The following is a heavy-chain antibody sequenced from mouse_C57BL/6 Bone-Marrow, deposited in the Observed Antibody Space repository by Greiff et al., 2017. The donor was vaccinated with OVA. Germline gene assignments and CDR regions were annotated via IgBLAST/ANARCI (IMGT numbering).Heavy chain of an antibody. Sequence: EVQRVESGGDLVKPGGSLKLSCAASGFTFSSYGMSWVRQTPDKRLEWVATISSGGSYTYYPDSVKGRFTISRDNAKNTLYLQMSSLKSEDTAMYYCARHPDYALFAYWGQGTLVTVSA. D-gene: IGHD2-4*01. CDR1: GFTFSSYG. CDR3: ARHPDYALFAY. V-gene: IGHV5-6*01. J-gene: IGHJ3*01. CDR2: ISSGGSYT.